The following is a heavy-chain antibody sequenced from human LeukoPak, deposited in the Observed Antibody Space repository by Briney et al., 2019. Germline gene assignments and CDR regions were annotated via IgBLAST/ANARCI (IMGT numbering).Heavy chain of an antibody. CDR2: IYYTGST. V-gene: IGHV4-59*01. CDR1: GGSIISYY. Sequence: SETLSLTCSVSGGSIISYYWSWIRQPPGKGLEWIGYIYYTGSTNSNPSLKSRVTISVDTSKNQFSLTLNSVTASDTAVYYCARGFRGVHLDYWGQGTLVTVSS. D-gene: IGHD3-10*01. J-gene: IGHJ4*02. CDR3: ARGFRGVHLDY.